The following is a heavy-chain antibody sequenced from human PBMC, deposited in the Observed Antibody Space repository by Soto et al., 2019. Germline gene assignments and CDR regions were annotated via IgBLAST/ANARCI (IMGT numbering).Heavy chain of an antibody. D-gene: IGHD3-10*01. CDR2: ISGSGGST. Sequence: PGGSLRLSCAASGFTFSSYAMSWVRQAPGKGLEWVSAISGSGGSTYYADSVKGRFTISRDNSKNTLYLQMNSLRAEDTAVYYCAKVGGKYYGSGSYSLDYWGQGTLVTVSS. CDR1: GFTFSSYA. V-gene: IGHV3-23*01. J-gene: IGHJ4*02. CDR3: AKVGGKYYGSGSYSLDY.